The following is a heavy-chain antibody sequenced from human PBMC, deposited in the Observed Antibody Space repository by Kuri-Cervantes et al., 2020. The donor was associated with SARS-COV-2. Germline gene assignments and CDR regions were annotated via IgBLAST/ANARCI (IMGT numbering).Heavy chain of an antibody. CDR2: IYHSGST. V-gene: IGHV4-38-2*01. CDR3: ARQGGIVVVPAAL. CDR1: GYSISSGYY. J-gene: IGHJ4*02. Sequence: TLSLTCAVSGYSISSGYYWGWIRQPPGKGLEWIGSIYHSGSTYYNPSLKSRVTISVDTSKNQFSLKLSSVTAADTAVYYCARQGGIVVVPAALWGQGTLVTVSS. D-gene: IGHD2-2*01.